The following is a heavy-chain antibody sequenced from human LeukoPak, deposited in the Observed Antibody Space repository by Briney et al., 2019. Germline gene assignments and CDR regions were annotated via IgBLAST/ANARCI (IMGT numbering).Heavy chain of an antibody. CDR1: GFTFSNHA. D-gene: IGHD3-9*01. CDR3: AKDVWFSVS. J-gene: IGHJ5*02. CDR2: ISASGDAT. Sequence: GGSLRLSCGASGFTFSNHAMTWVRQAPGKGLEWVSAISASGDATWCADSVKGRFTISRDNSKNTLYLQMSSLRAEDTAIYYCAKDVWFSVSWGRGTLVTVSS. V-gene: IGHV3-23*01.